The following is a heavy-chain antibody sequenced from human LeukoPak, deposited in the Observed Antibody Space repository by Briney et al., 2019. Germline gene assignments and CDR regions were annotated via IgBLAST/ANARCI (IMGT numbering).Heavy chain of an antibody. CDR1: SGSFTGYF. D-gene: IGHD2-2*01. CDR3: ARYRSYCTSTTCYRDWFDP. Sequence: SETLSLTCAVYSGSFTGYFWSWIRQPPGKGLEWIGEINHSGSTNYNPSRKSRVTISVDTSKNQFSLKLTSVTAADTAVYYCARYRSYCTSTTCYRDWFDPWGQGTLVTVSS. CDR2: INHSGST. J-gene: IGHJ5*02. V-gene: IGHV4-34*01.